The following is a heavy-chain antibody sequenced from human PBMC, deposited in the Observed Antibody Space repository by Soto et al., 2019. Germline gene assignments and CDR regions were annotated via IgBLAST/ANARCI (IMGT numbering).Heavy chain of an antibody. Sequence: PGGSLRLSCAASGFTFSDFAMNWVRQTPGKRLEWVSIITTTGDTSYYADSVKGRFTISRDNSKNMLYLQMNNLRVDDTAIYFCAKVPEYRDGSPFYSFASRGPGAPVTVSS. D-gene: IGHD5-12*01. CDR2: ITTTGDTS. CDR3: AKVPEYRDGSPFYSFAS. V-gene: IGHV3-23*01. J-gene: IGHJ4*02. CDR1: GFTFSDFA.